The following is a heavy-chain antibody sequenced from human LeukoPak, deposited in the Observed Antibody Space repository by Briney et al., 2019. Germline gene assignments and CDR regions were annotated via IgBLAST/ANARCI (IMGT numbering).Heavy chain of an antibody. J-gene: IGHJ4*02. V-gene: IGHV4-34*01. CDR3: ARVPVGRDSGRYCFFGY. D-gene: IGHD3-10*01. CDR1: GGSFSGYY. Sequence: SETLSLTCAVYGGSFSGYYWSWIRQPPGKGLEWIGEINHSGSTNYNPSLKSRVTISVDTSKNQFSLELSSVTAADTAVYYCARVPVGRDSGRYCFFGYWGQGTLVTVSS. CDR2: INHSGST.